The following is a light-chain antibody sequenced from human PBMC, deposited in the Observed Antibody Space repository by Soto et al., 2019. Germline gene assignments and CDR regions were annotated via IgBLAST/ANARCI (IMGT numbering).Light chain of an antibody. CDR1: QSVSIN. J-gene: IGKJ4*01. CDR2: DAS. V-gene: IGKV3D-15*01. CDR3: QQYNNWHTLT. Sequence: FWGVSQSVSINLAWYQQKPGQAPRLLIYDASTRATGIPARFSGRGSGTEFTLTIRCRSFDDFAVYCWQQYNNWHTLTFGGGTKVDIK.